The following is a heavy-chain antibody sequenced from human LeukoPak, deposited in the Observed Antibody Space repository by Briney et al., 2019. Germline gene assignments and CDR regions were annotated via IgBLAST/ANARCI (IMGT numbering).Heavy chain of an antibody. D-gene: IGHD1-26*01. CDR1: GFIFSTYP. V-gene: IGHV3-23*01. J-gene: IGHJ4*02. CDR3: AKENPVGGTNYFDY. Sequence: GGSLRLSCAASGFIFSTYPMSWVRQAPGKGLEWVSAITGGGDNIYYADSVKGRFTISRDNSKNTLFLQMNSLTVEDTAVYYCAKENPVGGTNYFDYWGQGTLVTVSS. CDR2: ITGGGDNI.